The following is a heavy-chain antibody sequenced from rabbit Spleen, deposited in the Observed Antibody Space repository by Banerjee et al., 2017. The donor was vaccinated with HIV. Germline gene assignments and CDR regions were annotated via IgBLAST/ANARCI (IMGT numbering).Heavy chain of an antibody. CDR3: ASAYSDIYFNL. CDR2: IGTGTGTT. CDR1: GFSFSSGYD. Sequence: QEQLVESGGGLVKPGASLTLTCTASGFSFSSGYDISWVRQAPGKGLEWIGCIGTGTGTTYYASWAKGRFTISKTSSTTVTLQMTSLTAADTATYFCASAYSDIYFNLWGPGTLVTVS. V-gene: IGHV1S45*01. D-gene: IGHD6-1*01. J-gene: IGHJ4*01.